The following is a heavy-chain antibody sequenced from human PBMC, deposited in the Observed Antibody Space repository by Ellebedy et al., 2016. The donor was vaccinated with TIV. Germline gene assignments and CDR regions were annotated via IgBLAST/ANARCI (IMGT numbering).Heavy chain of an antibody. V-gene: IGHV3-23*01. Sequence: GGSLRLSXAASGFTFSSYWMSWVRQAPGKGLEWVSAISGSGGSTYYADSVKGRFTISRDNSKNTLYLQMNSLRAEDTAVYYCAKDRRSYDAFDIWGQGTMVTVSS. CDR3: AKDRRSYDAFDI. CDR1: GFTFSSYW. CDR2: ISGSGGST. J-gene: IGHJ3*02.